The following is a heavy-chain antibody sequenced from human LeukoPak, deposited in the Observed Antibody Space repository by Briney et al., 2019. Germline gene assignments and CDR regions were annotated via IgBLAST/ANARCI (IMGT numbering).Heavy chain of an antibody. CDR2: INPSGGST. V-gene: IGHV1-46*01. CDR3: ARAVDSGSYGMDV. Sequence: ASVKVSCKASGYTFTSYYIYWVRQAPGQALEWTGIINPSGGSTTYAQKFQGRVTMTRDTSTSIIYMELSSLKSEDTAVYYCARAVDSGSYGMDVWGQGTTVTVSS. J-gene: IGHJ6*02. CDR1: GYTFTSYY. D-gene: IGHD6-19*01.